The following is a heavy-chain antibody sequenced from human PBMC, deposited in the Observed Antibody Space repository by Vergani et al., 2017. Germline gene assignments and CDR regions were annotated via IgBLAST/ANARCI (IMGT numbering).Heavy chain of an antibody. J-gene: IGHJ4*02. CDR1: GFIFNYYG. V-gene: IGHV3-30*02. Sequence: QVHLVESGGGVVQPGGSLRLSCAASGFIFNYYGINWVRQAPGKGLEWVSFIRSDGGSEMYADSVRGRFTISRDNSKNTVSLEMLSLRTEDTAVYYCAKGHSGQIGSPHDYYFDYWGKGTLVTVSS. D-gene: IGHD1-26*01. CDR2: IRSDGGSE. CDR3: AKGHSGQIGSPHDYYFDY.